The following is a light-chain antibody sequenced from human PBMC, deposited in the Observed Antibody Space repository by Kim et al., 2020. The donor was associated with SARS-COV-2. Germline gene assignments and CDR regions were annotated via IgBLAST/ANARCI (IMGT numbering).Light chain of an antibody. CDR2: GKN. V-gene: IGLV3-19*01. J-gene: IGLJ2*01. CDR1: SLRSYY. Sequence: SSELTQDPAVSVALAQTVRITCQGVSLRSYYASWYQQKPGQAPVLVIYGKNTRPSGIPDHFSGSSSGNTASLTITGAQADDEAVYYCSSRDSSGSRVVFGGGTQLTVL. CDR3: SSRDSSGSRVV.